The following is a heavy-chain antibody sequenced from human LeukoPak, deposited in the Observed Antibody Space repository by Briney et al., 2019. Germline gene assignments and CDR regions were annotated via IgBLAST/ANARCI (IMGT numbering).Heavy chain of an antibody. CDR2: INSDGSST. V-gene: IGHV3-74*01. D-gene: IGHD2-15*01. CDR1: GFTFSSYW. J-gene: IGHJ3*02. Sequence: GGSLRLSCAASGFTFSSYWMHWVRHAPGKGLVWVSRINSDGSSTSYADSVKGRFTISRDNAKNTLYLQMNSLKTEDTAVYYCTRHSVVDDAFDIWGQGAMVTVSS. CDR3: TRHSVVDDAFDI.